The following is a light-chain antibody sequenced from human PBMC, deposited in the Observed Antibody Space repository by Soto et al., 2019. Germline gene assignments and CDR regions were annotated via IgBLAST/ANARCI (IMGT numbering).Light chain of an antibody. CDR2: EVN. Sequence: QSALAQPASVSGSPGQSVTISCTGTSSDVGGYDYVSWYQQHPGTAPKLILYEVNNRPSGVSNRFSGSKSGNTASLIISGLQTEEEANYYCSAYTTSNTLIFGTGTKVT. CDR1: SSDVGGYDY. V-gene: IGLV2-14*01. CDR3: SAYTTSNTLI. J-gene: IGLJ1*01.